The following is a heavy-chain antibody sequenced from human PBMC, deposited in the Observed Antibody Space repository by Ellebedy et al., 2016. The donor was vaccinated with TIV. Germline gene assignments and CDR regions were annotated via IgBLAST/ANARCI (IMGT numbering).Heavy chain of an antibody. CDR3: ARGRSGTYIHHAFDC. D-gene: IGHD3-16*01. CDR2: ISGSGGST. Sequence: GESLKISCAASGFTISSYAMSWVRQAPGKGLEWVSAISGSGGSTYYADSVKGRFTISRDNSKNTLYLQMNSPRAEDTAMYYCARGRSGTYIHHAFDCWGQGTLVTVSS. V-gene: IGHV3-23*01. CDR1: GFTISSYA. J-gene: IGHJ4*02.